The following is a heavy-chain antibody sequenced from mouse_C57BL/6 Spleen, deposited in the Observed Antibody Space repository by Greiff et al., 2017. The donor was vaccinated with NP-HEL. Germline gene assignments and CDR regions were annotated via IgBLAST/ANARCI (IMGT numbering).Heavy chain of an antibody. D-gene: IGHD1-1*01. CDR3: ARYYGSSYAMDY. Sequence: VQLQQSGPELVKPGDSVKISCKASGYSFTGYFMNWVMQSHGKSLEWIGRINPYNGDTFYNQKFKGKATLTVDKSSSTAHMGLRSLTSEDSAVYYCARYYGSSYAMDYWGQGTSVTVSS. CDR2: INPYNGDT. CDR1: GYSFTGYF. J-gene: IGHJ4*01. V-gene: IGHV1-20*01.